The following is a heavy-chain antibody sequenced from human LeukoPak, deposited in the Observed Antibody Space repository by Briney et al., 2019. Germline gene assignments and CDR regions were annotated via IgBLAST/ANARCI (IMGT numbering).Heavy chain of an antibody. CDR3: ARGPKYHYGSGSYYND. J-gene: IGHJ4*02. CDR2: INPNSGGT. CDR1: GYTFTGYY. Sequence: ASVKVSCKASGYTFTGYYMHWVRQAPGQGLEWMGWINPNSGGTNYAQKFQGRVTMTRDTSISTAYMELSRLRSDDTAVYYCARGPKYHYGSGSYYNDWGQGTLVTVSS. V-gene: IGHV1-2*02. D-gene: IGHD3-10*01.